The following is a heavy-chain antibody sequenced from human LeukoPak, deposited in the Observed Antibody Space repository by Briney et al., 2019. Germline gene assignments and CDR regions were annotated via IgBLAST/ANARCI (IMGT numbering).Heavy chain of an antibody. CDR3: ARGGSLDSFDY. CDR2: IYYSGST. Sequence: SETLSLTCTVSGGSISSSSYYWGWIRQPPGKGLEWIGSIYYSGSTYYNPSLKSRVTISVDTSKNQFSLKLSSVTAADTAVYYCARGGSLDSFDYWGQGTLVTVSS. V-gene: IGHV4-39*07. CDR1: GGSISSSSYY. D-gene: IGHD3-10*01. J-gene: IGHJ4*02.